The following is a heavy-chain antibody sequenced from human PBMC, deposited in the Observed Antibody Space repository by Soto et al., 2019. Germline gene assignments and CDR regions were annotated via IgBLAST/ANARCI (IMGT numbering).Heavy chain of an antibody. CDR2: ISGSGGSI. CDR1: GFTFSSYA. J-gene: IGHJ5*02. Sequence: GGSLRLSCAASGFTFSSYAMSWVRQAPGKGLEWVSAISGSGGSIYYADSVKGRFTISRDNSKNTLYLQMNSLRAEDTAVYYCAKSGLAAAGPTWFDPWGQGTLVTVYS. CDR3: AKSGLAAAGPTWFDP. V-gene: IGHV3-23*01. D-gene: IGHD6-13*01.